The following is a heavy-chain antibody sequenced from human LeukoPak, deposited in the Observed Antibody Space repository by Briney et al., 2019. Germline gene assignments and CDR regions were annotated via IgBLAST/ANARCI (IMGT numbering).Heavy chain of an antibody. D-gene: IGHD2-15*01. V-gene: IGHV1-8*01. CDR2: MNPNSGNT. CDR1: GYTFTSYD. Sequence: ASVKVSCKASGYTFTSYDINWVRQATGQGLEWMGWMNPNSGNTGYAQKFQGRVTMTRNTSISTAYMELTSLRSEDTAVYYCARGAPGSYCSGGSCLYFDYWGQGTLATVSS. CDR3: ARGAPGSYCSGGSCLYFDY. J-gene: IGHJ4*02.